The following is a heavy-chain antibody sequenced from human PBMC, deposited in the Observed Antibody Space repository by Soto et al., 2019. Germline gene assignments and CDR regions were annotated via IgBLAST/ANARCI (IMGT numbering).Heavy chain of an antibody. V-gene: IGHV3-74*01. CDR2: INTGGTTT. CDR3: ASVPTGKFGVWNY. J-gene: IGHJ4*02. Sequence: EVQLVESGGGLVQPGGSLRLSCAASTFTFSSYWMHWVRQAPGQGLVWVSRINTGGTTTTYADSVKGRFTTSRDNAANTLYLQMNSLRAEDTDVYYCASVPTGKFGVWNYWGQGTLVTVSS. D-gene: IGHD2-21*01. CDR1: TFTFSSYW.